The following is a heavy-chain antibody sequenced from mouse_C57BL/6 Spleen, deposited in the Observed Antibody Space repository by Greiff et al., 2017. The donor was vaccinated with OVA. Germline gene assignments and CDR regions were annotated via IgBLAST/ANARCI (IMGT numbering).Heavy chain of an antibody. Sequence: EVQLVESGGGLVKPGGSLKLSCAASGFTFSDYGMHWVRQAPEKGLEWVAYISSGSSTIYYADTVKGRFTISRDNAKNTLFLQMTSLRSEDTAMYYCAKNLYYDYKAMDYWGQGTSVTVSS. CDR2: ISSGSSTI. V-gene: IGHV5-17*01. J-gene: IGHJ4*01. CDR3: AKNLYYDYKAMDY. D-gene: IGHD2-1*01. CDR1: GFTFSDYG.